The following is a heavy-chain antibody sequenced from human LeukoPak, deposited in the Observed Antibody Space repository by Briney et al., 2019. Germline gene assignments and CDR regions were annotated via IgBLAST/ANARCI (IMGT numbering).Heavy chain of an antibody. V-gene: IGHV3-23*01. J-gene: IGHJ4*02. CDR1: GFTFSSYA. Sequence: GGSLRLSCAASGFTFSSYAMSWVRQAPGKGLEWVSAISGNGGSTYYADSVKGRFTISRDNSKNTLYLQMNSLRAEDTAVYYCASRYSSSWYRGSFDYWGQGTLVTVSS. CDR2: ISGNGGST. D-gene: IGHD6-13*01. CDR3: ASRYSSSWYRGSFDY.